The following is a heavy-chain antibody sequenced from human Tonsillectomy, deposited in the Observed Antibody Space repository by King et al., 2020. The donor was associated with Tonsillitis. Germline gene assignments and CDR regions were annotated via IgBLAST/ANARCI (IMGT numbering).Heavy chain of an antibody. D-gene: IGHD6-13*01. V-gene: IGHV3-49*03. CDR3: TSVTGDSWFIDAFDM. Sequence: VQLVESGGGLVQPGRSLRLSCTISGFTFRDYAMSWFRQAPGKGLEWVGFIRSRAYGGTTEFAASVKGRFTISRADSKSIAYLQMNSLKTEDTAVYYCTSVTGDSWFIDAFDMWGQGTMVTVSS. J-gene: IGHJ3*02. CDR1: GFTFRDYA. CDR2: IRSRAYGGTT.